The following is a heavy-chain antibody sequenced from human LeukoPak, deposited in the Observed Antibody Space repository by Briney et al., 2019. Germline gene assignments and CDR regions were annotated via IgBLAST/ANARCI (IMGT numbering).Heavy chain of an antibody. J-gene: IGHJ2*01. CDR1: GFTFSSYG. CDR2: ISYDGSNK. CDR3: ARYLGHSSGHYGSIYWYFDL. V-gene: IGHV3-30*03. Sequence: GGSLRLSCAASGFTFSSYGMHWVRQAPGKGLEWVAVISYDGSNKYYADSVKGRFTISRDNSKNTLYLQMNSLRAEDTAVYYCARYLGHSSGHYGSIYWYFDLWGRGTLVTVSS. D-gene: IGHD3-22*01.